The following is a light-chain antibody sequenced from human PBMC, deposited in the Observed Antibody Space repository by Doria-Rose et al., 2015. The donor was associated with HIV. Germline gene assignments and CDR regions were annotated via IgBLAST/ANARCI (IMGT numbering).Light chain of an antibody. V-gene: IGKV4-1*01. J-gene: IGKJ3*01. Sequence: EIVLTQSPESLGMSLGERATLNCKSNQSLLYTSKNYLAWYQQKPGQPPKLLIYWASTRQSGVSARFSGSGSGTDFTLTISSLEAEDVAVYYCQQYYDTPSCGPGTTVDIK. CDR2: WAS. CDR1: QSLLYTSKNY. CDR3: QQYYDTPS.